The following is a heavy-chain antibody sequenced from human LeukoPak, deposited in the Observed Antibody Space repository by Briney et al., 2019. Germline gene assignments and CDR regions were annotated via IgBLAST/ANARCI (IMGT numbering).Heavy chain of an antibody. CDR1: GFTFSSYA. V-gene: IGHV3-30-3*01. J-gene: IGHJ4*02. Sequence: PGGSLRLSCAASGFTFSSYAMPWVRQAPGKGLEWVAVISYDGSNKYYADSVKGRFTISRDNSKNTLYLQMNSLRAEDTAVHYCARGPRGYCSSTSCPTEYWGQGTLVTVSS. CDR3: ARGPRGYCSSTSCPTEY. D-gene: IGHD2-2*01. CDR2: ISYDGSNK.